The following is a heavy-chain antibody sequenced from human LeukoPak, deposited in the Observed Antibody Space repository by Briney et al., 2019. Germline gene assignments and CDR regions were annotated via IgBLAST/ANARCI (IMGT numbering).Heavy chain of an antibody. CDR2: LYSTGTT. Sequence: SETLSLTCTVSGGSISTYYWSWIRQPPGKGLELIGYLYSTGTTNYNPSLKSRVTIAVNTSKKQFSLNLSSVTAADTAVYYCARRDSSGWNYFDSWGQGTLVTVSS. V-gene: IGHV4-59*01. CDR1: GGSISTYY. CDR3: ARRDSSGWNYFDS. D-gene: IGHD6-19*01. J-gene: IGHJ4*02.